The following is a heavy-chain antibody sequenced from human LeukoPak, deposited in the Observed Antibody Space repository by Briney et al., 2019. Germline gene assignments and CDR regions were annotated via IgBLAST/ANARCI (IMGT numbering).Heavy chain of an antibody. J-gene: IGHJ4*02. V-gene: IGHV3-23*01. CDR3: AKGTTMVRGVIITFDD. CDR1: GLTFSNYA. CDR2: ISGSGGGT. D-gene: IGHD3-10*01. Sequence: PGGSLRLSCAASGLTFSNYAMNWVRQAPGKGLEWVSVISGSGGGTYYADSVKGRFTISRDNSKNTLYLQMNSLRAEDTAVYYCAKGTTMVRGVIITFDDWGQGTLVTVSS.